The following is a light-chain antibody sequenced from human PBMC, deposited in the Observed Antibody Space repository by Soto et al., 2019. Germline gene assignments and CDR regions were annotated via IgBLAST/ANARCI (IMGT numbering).Light chain of an antibody. V-gene: IGKV3-11*01. CDR3: QQRSNWPPSIT. J-gene: IGKJ5*01. CDR1: QSVSSY. CDR2: DAS. Sequence: EIVLTQSPATLSLSPGERATLSCRASQSVSSYLAWYQQKPGQAPRLLIYDASNRATGIPARFSGSGSGTDFTLTISSLEPEDFAVYYCQQRSNWPPSITFGQGIRLEMK.